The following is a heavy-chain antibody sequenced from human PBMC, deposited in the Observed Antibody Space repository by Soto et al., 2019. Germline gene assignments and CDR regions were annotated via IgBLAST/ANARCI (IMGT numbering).Heavy chain of an antibody. V-gene: IGHV1-18*01. Sequence: ASVKVSCKASGYTFTSYGISWVRQAPGQGLEWMGWISAYNGNTNYAQKLQGRVTMTTDTSTSTAYMELRSLRSDDTAVYYCARDMGKSWFGEGFAFDIWGQGTMVTVSS. CDR1: GYTFTSYG. CDR2: ISAYNGNT. J-gene: IGHJ3*02. CDR3: ARDMGKSWFGEGFAFDI. D-gene: IGHD3-10*01.